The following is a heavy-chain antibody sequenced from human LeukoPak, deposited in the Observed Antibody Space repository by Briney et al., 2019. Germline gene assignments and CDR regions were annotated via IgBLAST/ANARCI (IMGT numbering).Heavy chain of an antibody. CDR1: GGIFSSYA. Sequence: ASVKVSCKASGGIFSSYAISWVRQAPGQGLEWVGRIIPILGIANYAQKLQGRVTITADKSTSTAYMDLSSLGSEDTAVYYCARSLPPYYFDYWGQGTLVTVSS. V-gene: IGHV1-69*04. CDR2: IIPILGIA. CDR3: ARSLPPYYFDY. J-gene: IGHJ4*02.